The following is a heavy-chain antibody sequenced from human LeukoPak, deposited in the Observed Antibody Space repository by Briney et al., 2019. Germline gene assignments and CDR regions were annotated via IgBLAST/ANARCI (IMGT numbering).Heavy chain of an antibody. D-gene: IGHD3-22*01. J-gene: IGHJ4*02. CDR1: GFTFSNAW. CDR2: IYYSGST. V-gene: IGHV4-4*02. Sequence: GSLRLSCAASGFTFSNAWMSWVRQAPGKGLEWIGSIYYSGSTYYNPSLKSRVTISVDTSKNQFSLKLSSVTAADTAVYYCARERTLFPGDSSGYFDYWGQGTLVTVSS. CDR3: ARERTLFPGDSSGYFDY.